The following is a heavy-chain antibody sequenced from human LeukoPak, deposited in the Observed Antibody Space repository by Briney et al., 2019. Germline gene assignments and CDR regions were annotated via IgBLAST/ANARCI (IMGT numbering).Heavy chain of an antibody. D-gene: IGHD1-1*01. J-gene: IGHJ3*02. V-gene: IGHV3-43*02. CDR2: ISGDGGST. CDR3: AKGTTMYAFDI. Sequence: GGSLRLSCAASGLTFDHYVMHWVRQAPGKGLEWVSLISGDGGSTYYADSVKGRLAISRDNSKNSLYLQMNSLTTEDTALYFCAKGTTMYAFDIWGQGTMVTVSS. CDR1: GLTFDHYV.